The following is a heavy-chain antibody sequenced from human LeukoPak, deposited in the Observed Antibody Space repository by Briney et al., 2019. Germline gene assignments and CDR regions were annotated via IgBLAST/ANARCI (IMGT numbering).Heavy chain of an antibody. CDR1: GFTFSSYG. J-gene: IGHJ4*02. CDR3: AKEGGAPYCSGGSCYGGGFDY. V-gene: IGHV3-30*18. D-gene: IGHD2-15*01. Sequence: PGRSLRLSCAASGFTFSSYGMHWVRQAPGKGLEWVAVISYDGSNKYYADSVKGRFTISRDNSKNTLYLQMNSLRAEDTAVYYCAKEGGAPYCSGGSCYGGGFDYWGQGPLVTVSS. CDR2: ISYDGSNK.